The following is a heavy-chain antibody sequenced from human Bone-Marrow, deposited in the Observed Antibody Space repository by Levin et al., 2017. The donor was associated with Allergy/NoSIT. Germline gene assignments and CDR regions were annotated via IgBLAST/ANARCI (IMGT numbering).Heavy chain of an antibody. D-gene: IGHD6-25*01. CDR1: GFRFSAFA. CDR3: ARAVPTIAAPDL. CDR2: ITFDGANK. Sequence: LSLTCDASGFRFSAFAMHWVRQAPGKGLEWVATITFDGANKYYTDSMQGRLTVSRDNSDNSLFLEMNNLRNEDTAMYFCARAVPTIAAPDLWGQGALVTVSS. V-gene: IGHV3-30*03. J-gene: IGHJ5*02.